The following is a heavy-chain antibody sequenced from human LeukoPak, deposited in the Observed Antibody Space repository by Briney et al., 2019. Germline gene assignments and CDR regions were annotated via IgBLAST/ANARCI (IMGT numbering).Heavy chain of an antibody. CDR3: AKSGYNRFDY. V-gene: IGHV3-23*01. D-gene: IGHD5-24*01. J-gene: IGHJ4*02. CDR1: GFTFSSSA. Sequence: PGGSLRLSCAASGFTFSSSAMSWVRQAPGKGLEWVSTISGSDSSTHYADSVKGRFTISRDNSKNTLYLQMNSLRAGDTAVYYCAKSGYNRFDYWGQGTLVTVSS. CDR2: ISGSDSST.